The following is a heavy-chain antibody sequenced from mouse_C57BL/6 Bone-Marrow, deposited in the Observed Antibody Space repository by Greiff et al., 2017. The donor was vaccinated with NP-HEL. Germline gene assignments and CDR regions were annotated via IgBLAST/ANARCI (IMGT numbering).Heavy chain of an antibody. CDR2: IDTSDSST. Sequence: QVQLQQPGAEFVMPGASVKLSCKASGYTFTSYWMHWVQQRPGQGLEWIGEIDTSDSSTNYTQKFKGQFTFSVDNSYSTAYLQLSSLKSEDSAVYYWSRATTVVSTEGLFAYWGQGTLVTVSA. CDR3: SRATTVVSTEGLFAY. J-gene: IGHJ3*01. D-gene: IGHD1-1*01. V-gene: IGHV1-69*01. CDR1: GYTFTSYW.